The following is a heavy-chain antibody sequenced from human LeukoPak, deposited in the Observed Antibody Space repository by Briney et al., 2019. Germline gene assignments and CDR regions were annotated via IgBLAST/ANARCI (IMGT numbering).Heavy chain of an antibody. CDR3: ARARYSYGYYYGMDV. D-gene: IGHD5-18*01. J-gene: IGHJ6*02. V-gene: IGHV1-3*01. CDR2: INAGNGNT. Sequence: ASVTVSCKASGYTFTSYAMHWVRQAPGQRLEWMGWINAGNGNTKYSQKFQGRVTITRDTSASTAYMELSSLRSEDTAVYYCARARYSYGYYYGMDVWGQGTTVTVSS. CDR1: GYTFTSYA.